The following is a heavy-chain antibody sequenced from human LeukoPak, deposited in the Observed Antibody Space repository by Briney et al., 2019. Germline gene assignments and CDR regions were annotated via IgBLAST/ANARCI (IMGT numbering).Heavy chain of an antibody. Sequence: SVKVSCKASGGSFSSYAISWVRQAPGQGLEWMGRIIPIFGTANYAQKFQGRVTITTDESTSTAYMELSSLRSEDTAVYYCARAVLVSGYPQNFDYWGQGTLVTVSS. D-gene: IGHD3-3*01. J-gene: IGHJ4*02. CDR1: GGSFSSYA. CDR3: ARAVLVSGYPQNFDY. V-gene: IGHV1-69*05. CDR2: IIPIFGTA.